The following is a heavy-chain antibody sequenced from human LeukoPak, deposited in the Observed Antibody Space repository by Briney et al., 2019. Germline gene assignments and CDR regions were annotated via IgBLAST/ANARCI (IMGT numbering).Heavy chain of an antibody. J-gene: IGHJ4*02. CDR3: ARDGDSSSWRSIDY. CDR2: MNPNSGNT. V-gene: IGHV1-8*01. CDR1: GYTFTSYD. D-gene: IGHD6-13*01. Sequence: ASVKVSCKASGYTFTSYDINWVRQATGQGLERMGWMNPNSGNTGYAQKFQGRVTMTRNTSISTAYMGLSSLRSEDTAVYYCARDGDSSSWRSIDYWGQGTLVTVSS.